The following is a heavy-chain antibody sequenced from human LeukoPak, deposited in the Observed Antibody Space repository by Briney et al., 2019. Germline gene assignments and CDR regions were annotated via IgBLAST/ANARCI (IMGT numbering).Heavy chain of an antibody. V-gene: IGHV3-13*01. CDR3: ARATDYGDFFDY. CDR2: IGTAGDT. CDR1: GFTFSSYD. Sequence: GGSLRLSCAASGFTFSSYDMHWVRQAPGKGLEWVSAIGTAGDTYYPGSVTGRFTISRENAKNSLYLQMNSLRAGDTAVYYCARATDYGDFFDYWGQGTLVTVSS. J-gene: IGHJ4*02. D-gene: IGHD4-17*01.